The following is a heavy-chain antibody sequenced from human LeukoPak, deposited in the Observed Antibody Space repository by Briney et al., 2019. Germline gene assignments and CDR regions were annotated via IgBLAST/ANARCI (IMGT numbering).Heavy chain of an antibody. CDR1: GYTFTSYG. V-gene: IGHV1-18*01. D-gene: IGHD3-22*01. CDR2: ISAYNGNT. J-gene: IGHJ4*02. CDR3: ARGDYYDSSGYQSPSFDY. Sequence: GASVKVSCKASGYTFTSYGISWVRQAPGQGLEWMGWISAYNGNTNYAQKLQGRVTMTTDTSTSTAYMELRSLRSDDTAVYYCARGDYYDSSGYQSPSFDYWGQGTLVTVSS.